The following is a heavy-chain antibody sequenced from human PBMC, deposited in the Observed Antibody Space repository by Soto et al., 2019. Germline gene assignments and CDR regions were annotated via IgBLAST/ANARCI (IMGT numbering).Heavy chain of an antibody. CDR1: GYFLTSVS. D-gene: IGHD1-26*01. CDR3: AHGEGIVKSIVYFDP. Sequence: XSVKVSCNGSGYFLTSVSIHLVRQAPGKGLEWMGGFDREDGETIYAQKFQGRVTMTEDTSTDSAYMELSSLTSEDTAIYYCAHGEGIVKSIVYFDPWGQGTLVTVSS. CDR2: FDREDGET. V-gene: IGHV1-24*01. J-gene: IGHJ4*02.